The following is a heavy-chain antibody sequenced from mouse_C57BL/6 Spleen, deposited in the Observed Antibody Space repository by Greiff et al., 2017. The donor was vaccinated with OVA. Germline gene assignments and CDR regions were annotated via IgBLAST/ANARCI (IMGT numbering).Heavy chain of an antibody. CDR2: IDPSDSYT. D-gene: IGHD1-1*02. J-gene: IGHJ2*01. V-gene: IGHV1-69*01. CDR3: ARGGLWDY. CDR1: GYTFTSYW. Sequence: QVQLQQSGAELVMPGASVKLSCKASGYTFTSYWMHWVKQRPGQGLEWIGEIDPSDSYTNYNQKFKGKSTLTVDKSSSTAYMQLSSLTSEDSAVYYCARGGLWDYWGQGTTLTVSS.